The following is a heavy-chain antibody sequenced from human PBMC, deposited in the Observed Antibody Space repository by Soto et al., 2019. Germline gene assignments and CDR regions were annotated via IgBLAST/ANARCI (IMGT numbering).Heavy chain of an antibody. CDR2: IIPIFGTA. D-gene: IGHD5-12*01. Sequence: GASVKVSCKASGGTFSSYAISWVRQAPGQGLEWMGGIIPIFGTANYAQKFQGRVTITADKSTSTAYMELSSLRSEDTAVYYCARTSKWLREGHYGMDVWGQGTTVTVSS. CDR3: ARTSKWLREGHYGMDV. V-gene: IGHV1-69*06. J-gene: IGHJ6*02. CDR1: GGTFSSYA.